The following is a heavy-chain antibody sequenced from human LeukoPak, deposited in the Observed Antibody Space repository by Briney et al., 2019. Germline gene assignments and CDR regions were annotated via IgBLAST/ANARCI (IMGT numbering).Heavy chain of an antibody. CDR2: IYYSGST. Sequence: SETLSLTCTVSGGSISSYYWSWIRQPPGKGLEWIGYIYYSGSTNYNPSLKSRVTMSVDTSKNQFSLKLSSVTAADTAVYYCARGLRLSGYNSHWGQGTLVTVSS. D-gene: IGHD5-12*01. V-gene: IGHV4-59*12. CDR3: ARGLRLSGYNSH. CDR1: GGSISSYY. J-gene: IGHJ4*02.